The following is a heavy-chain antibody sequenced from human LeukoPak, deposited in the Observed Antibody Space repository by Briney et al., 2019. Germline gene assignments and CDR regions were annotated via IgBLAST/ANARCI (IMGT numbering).Heavy chain of an antibody. V-gene: IGHV4-59*01. CDR3: ARDLELERNRWNYFES. J-gene: IGHJ4*02. CDR1: GGSISSFF. Sequence: SETLSLTCTVSGGSISSFFWSWIRQPPGKGLEWIGSIHYSGDTKYNPSLKSRVSLSVDTSRQQFSLRLSSVTPADTAVYYCARDLELERNRWNYFESWGQGTLVTVSS. CDR2: IHYSGDT. D-gene: IGHD1-1*01.